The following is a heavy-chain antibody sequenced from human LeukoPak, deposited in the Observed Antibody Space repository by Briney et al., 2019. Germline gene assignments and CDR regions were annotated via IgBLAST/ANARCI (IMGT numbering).Heavy chain of an antibody. Sequence: GGSLRLSCVASGFTFSSYGMSWVRQAPGKGLQWVPTISGSGDKTFYADSVKGRFTISRDNSKNMVYLQVISLTAEDTAVYYCAKDDAWLRFGEWSQGTLVTVSA. V-gene: IGHV3-23*01. CDR2: ISGSGDKT. D-gene: IGHD3-10*01. J-gene: IGHJ4*02. CDR1: GFTFSSYG. CDR3: AKDDAWLRFGE.